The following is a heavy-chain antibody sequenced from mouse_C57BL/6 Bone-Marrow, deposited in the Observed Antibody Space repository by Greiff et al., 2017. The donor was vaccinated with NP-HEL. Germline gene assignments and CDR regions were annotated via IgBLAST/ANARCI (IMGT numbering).Heavy chain of an antibody. Sequence: EVQLQESGGGLVQPGGSMKLSCVASGFTFSNYWMNWVRQSPEKGLEWVAQIRLKSDNYATHYAESVKGRFTISRDDSKSSVYLQMNNLRAEDTGIYYCTDYGGYFDYWGQGTTLTVSS. D-gene: IGHD2-4*01. CDR1: GFTFSNYW. J-gene: IGHJ2*01. CDR2: IRLKSDNYAT. V-gene: IGHV6-3*01. CDR3: TDYGGYFDY.